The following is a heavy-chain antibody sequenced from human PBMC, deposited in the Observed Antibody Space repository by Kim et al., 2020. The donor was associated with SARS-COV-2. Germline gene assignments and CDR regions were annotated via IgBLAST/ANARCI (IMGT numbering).Heavy chain of an antibody. V-gene: IGHV3-23*01. CDR3: AKAQSYGPNLPLEDYYGMDV. Sequence: GGSLRLSCAASGFTFSSYAMSWVRQAPGKGLEWVSAISGSGGSTYYADSVKGRFTISRDNSKNTLYLQMNSLRAEDTAVYYCAKAQSYGPNLPLEDYYGMDVWGQGTTVTVSS. CDR1: GFTFSSYA. D-gene: IGHD5-18*01. CDR2: ISGSGGST. J-gene: IGHJ6*02.